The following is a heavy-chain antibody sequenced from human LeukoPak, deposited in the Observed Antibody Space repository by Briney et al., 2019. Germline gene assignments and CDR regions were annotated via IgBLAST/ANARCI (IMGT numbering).Heavy chain of an antibody. V-gene: IGHV3-33*01. Sequence: GGSLRLSCGTSGFNFTRHGMHWVRQAPGKGLEWVAVIWYDGSNKYYADSVKGRFTISRDNSKTTMYLQMNSLRAEDTAVYFCARDPYGDPPLYYFDFWGQGTLVTVSS. CDR1: GFNFTRHG. J-gene: IGHJ4*02. CDR3: ARDPYGDPPLYYFDF. D-gene: IGHD4-17*01. CDR2: IWYDGSNK.